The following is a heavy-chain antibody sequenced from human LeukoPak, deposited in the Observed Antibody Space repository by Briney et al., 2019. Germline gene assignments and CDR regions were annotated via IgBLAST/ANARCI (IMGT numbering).Heavy chain of an antibody. D-gene: IGHD3-3*01. CDR1: GGSISSGSYY. J-gene: IGHJ4*02. CDR3: ARGRPIFGVVTPLDY. CDR2: INHSGST. V-gene: IGHV4-61*09. Sequence: SQTLSLTCTVSGGSISSGSYYWSWIPQPAGKGLEWIGEINHSGSTNYNPSLKSRVTISVDTSKNQFSLKLSSVTAADTAVYYCARGRPIFGVVTPLDYWGQGTLVTVSS.